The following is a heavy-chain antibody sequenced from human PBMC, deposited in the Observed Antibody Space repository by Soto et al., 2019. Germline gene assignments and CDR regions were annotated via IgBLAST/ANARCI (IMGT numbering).Heavy chain of an antibody. J-gene: IGHJ4*02. CDR3: AASTFQSGVSGYFHLDH. V-gene: IGHV1-69*06. CDR2: IIPLFDSA. D-gene: IGHD3-3*01. Sequence: SVKVSCQTSGDTFSNQAISWVRQAPGQGLEWMGGIIPLFDSASYAQRSHDRVTITADKFTNTVYMELRSLTSEDTAVYYCAASTFQSGVSGYFHLDHWGQGTLVTVSS. CDR1: GDTFSNQA.